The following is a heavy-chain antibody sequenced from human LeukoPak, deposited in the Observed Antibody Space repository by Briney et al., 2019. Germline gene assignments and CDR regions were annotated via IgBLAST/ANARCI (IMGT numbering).Heavy chain of an antibody. J-gene: IGHJ4*02. Sequence: GGSLRLSCAASGFTFSDYYMSWIRQAPGKGLEWVSYISSSGSTIYYADSVKGRFTISRDNAKNSLYLQMNSLRAEDTAVYYCARVGPTPPYVSGYFDYWGQGTLVTVSS. CDR1: GFTFSDYY. D-gene: IGHD3-16*01. V-gene: IGHV3-11*01. CDR3: ARVGPTPPYVSGYFDY. CDR2: ISSSGSTI.